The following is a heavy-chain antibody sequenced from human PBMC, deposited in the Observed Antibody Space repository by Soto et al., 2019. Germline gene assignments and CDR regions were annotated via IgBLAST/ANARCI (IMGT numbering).Heavy chain of an antibody. CDR3: ARGFVRSTSSSGERWFDP. Sequence: SDTLSLTCTVPGGSISGSNYYWGWIRQTPGKGLEWIGSSYYRGNTNYNPSLKSRVTIYVDTSKNQFSLKLNSVTAADTAVYYCARGFVRSTSSSGERWFDPWGQGTLVTVSS. V-gene: IGHV4-39*01. D-gene: IGHD2-2*01. CDR2: SYYRGNT. J-gene: IGHJ5*02. CDR1: GGSISGSNYY.